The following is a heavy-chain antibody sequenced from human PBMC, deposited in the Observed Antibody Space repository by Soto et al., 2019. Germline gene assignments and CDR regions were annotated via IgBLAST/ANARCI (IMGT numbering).Heavy chain of an antibody. CDR3: AGRSGSSDY. D-gene: IGHD3-10*01. V-gene: IGHV3-30*04. CDR1: GFTFSNYT. J-gene: IGHJ4*02. CDR2: ISYDEIDK. Sequence: GGSLRLSCAASGFTFSNYTMHWVRQAPGKGLEWVALISYDEIDKYFADAVKGRFTNSRDNSKNTLYLQMDSLRAEDTAVYYCAGRSGSSDYWGRGTLVTVSS.